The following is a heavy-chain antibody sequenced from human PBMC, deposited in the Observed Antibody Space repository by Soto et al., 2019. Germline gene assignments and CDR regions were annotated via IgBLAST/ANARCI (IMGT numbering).Heavy chain of an antibody. CDR2: INPNSGGT. CDR1: GYTFTGYY. J-gene: IGHJ5*02. Sequence: GASVKVSCKASGYTFTGYYMHWVRQAPGQGLEWMGWINPNSGGTNYAQKFQGRVTMTRDTSISTAYMGLSRLRSDDTAVYYCARDKFYMVAAIAGNWFDPWGQGTMVTVYS. CDR3: ARDKFYMVAAIAGNWFDP. V-gene: IGHV1-2*02. D-gene: IGHD2-15*01.